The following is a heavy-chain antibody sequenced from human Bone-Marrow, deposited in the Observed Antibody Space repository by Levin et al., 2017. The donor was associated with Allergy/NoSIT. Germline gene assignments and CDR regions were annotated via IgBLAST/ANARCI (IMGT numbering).Heavy chain of an antibody. CDR2: IWYDGSNK. CDR3: ARDKRGYDFWSGYFELAT. Sequence: QSGGSLRLSCAASGFTFSSYGMHWVRQAPGKGLEWVAVIWYDGSNKYYADSVKGRFTISRDNSKNTLYLQMNSLRAEDTAVYYCARDKRGYDFWSGYFELATWGQGTLVTVSS. CDR1: GFTFSSYG. J-gene: IGHJ4*02. V-gene: IGHV3-33*01. D-gene: IGHD3-3*01.